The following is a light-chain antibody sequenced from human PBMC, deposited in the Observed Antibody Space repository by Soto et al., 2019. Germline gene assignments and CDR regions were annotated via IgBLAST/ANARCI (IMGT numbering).Light chain of an antibody. V-gene: IGKV3-20*01. CDR1: QSVSSSY. CDR2: GAS. CDR3: QQYGSSPAT. J-gene: IGKJ1*01. Sequence: IVLTQSPGTLSLSPGERATLSCRASQSVSSSYLAWYQQKPGQAPRLLIYGASTRATGIPARFSGSGSGTDFTLTISRLEPEDFAVYYCQQYGSSPATFGQGTKVDIK.